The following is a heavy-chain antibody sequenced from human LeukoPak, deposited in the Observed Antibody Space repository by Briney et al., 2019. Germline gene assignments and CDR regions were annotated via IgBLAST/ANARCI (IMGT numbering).Heavy chain of an antibody. CDR1: GFTFSSYW. CDR3: TRDREYSSYDY. CDR2: ISTDGGGT. Sequence: PGGSLRLSCAASGFTFSSYWVHWVRQVPGKGLVWVSRISTDGGGTDYADSVKGRFTISRDNAKNTLRLQMNSLRVEDTAVYYCTRDREYSSYDYWGQGTLVTVSS. D-gene: IGHD6-6*01. J-gene: IGHJ4*02. V-gene: IGHV3-74*01.